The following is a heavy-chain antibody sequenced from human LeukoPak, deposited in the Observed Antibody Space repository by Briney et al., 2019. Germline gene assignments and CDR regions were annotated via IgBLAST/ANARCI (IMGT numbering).Heavy chain of an antibody. V-gene: IGHV4-59*01. J-gene: IGHJ3*02. Sequence: SETLSLTCTVSGGSIGSYYWSWIRQPPGKGLEWIGYIYYSGSTNYNPSLKSRVTISVDTSKNQFSLKLSSVTAADTAVYYCARDTVGYYDSSGYAAFDIWGQGTMVTVSS. CDR1: GGSIGSYY. CDR3: ARDTVGYYDSSGYAAFDI. D-gene: IGHD3-22*01. CDR2: IYYSGST.